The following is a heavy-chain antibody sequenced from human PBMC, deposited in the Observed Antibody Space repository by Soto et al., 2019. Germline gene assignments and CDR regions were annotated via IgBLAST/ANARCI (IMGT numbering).Heavy chain of an antibody. D-gene: IGHD6-19*01. V-gene: IGHV3-13*05. Sequence: GGSLRLSCEASGFTFRNYDMHWVRQGTGKGLEWVSGISAAGDPDYADSVEGRFTISRDNAKNSLYLQMNSLTVEDTGVYFCGRGSSGWYSEVDFRGQGTLVTVSS. CDR2: ISAAGDP. CDR1: GFTFRNYD. J-gene: IGHJ4*02. CDR3: GRGSSGWYSEVDF.